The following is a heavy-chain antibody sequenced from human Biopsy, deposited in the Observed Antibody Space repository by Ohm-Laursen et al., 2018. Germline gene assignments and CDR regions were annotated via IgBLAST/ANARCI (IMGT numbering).Heavy chain of an antibody. J-gene: IGHJ4*02. D-gene: IGHD3-22*01. V-gene: IGHV3-33*01. Sequence: SLSLSCSASGFTFSRHGMHWVRQAPGKGLGWVAVIWSDGNNKYYADSVKGRFTISRDTSRNTLYMQMNSLRVEDTALYYCARDAEEFDSSGPRFDYWGQGTLVTVSS. CDR3: ARDAEEFDSSGPRFDY. CDR2: IWSDGNNK. CDR1: GFTFSRHG.